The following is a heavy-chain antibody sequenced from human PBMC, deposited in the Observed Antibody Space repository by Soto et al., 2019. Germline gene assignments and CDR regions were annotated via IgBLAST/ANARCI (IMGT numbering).Heavy chain of an antibody. CDR3: ARDGGGYCSGGSCYHYYGMDV. CDR2: IYTSGST. J-gene: IGHJ6*02. Sequence: PSETLSLTCTVSGGSISSYYWSWIRQPAGKGLEWIGRIYTSGSTNYNPSLKSRVTMSVDTSKNQFSLKLSSVTAADTAVYYCARDGGGYCSGGSCYHYYGMDVWGQGTTVTVS. V-gene: IGHV4-4*07. D-gene: IGHD2-15*01. CDR1: GGSISSYY.